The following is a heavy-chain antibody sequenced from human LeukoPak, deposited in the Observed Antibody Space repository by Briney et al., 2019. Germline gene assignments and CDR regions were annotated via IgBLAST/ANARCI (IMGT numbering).Heavy chain of an antibody. CDR1: GFTFSSYA. CDR2: ISYDGSNK. J-gene: IGHJ6*02. Sequence: GRSLRLSCAASGFTFSSYAMHWVRQAPGKGLEWVAVISYDGSNKYYADSVKGRFTISRDNSKNTLYLKMNSLRAEDTAVYYCARATYYYYGMDVWGQGTTVTVSS. CDR3: ARATYYYYGMDV. V-gene: IGHV3-30-3*01.